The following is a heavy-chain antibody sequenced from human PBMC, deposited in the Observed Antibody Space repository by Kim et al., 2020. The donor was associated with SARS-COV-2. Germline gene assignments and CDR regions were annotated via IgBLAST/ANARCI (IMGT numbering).Heavy chain of an antibody. V-gene: IGHV4-34*01. CDR3: ARDPHPPTIVANERPSAFDI. CDR1: GGSFSGYY. CDR2: INHSGST. D-gene: IGHD5-12*01. J-gene: IGHJ3*02. Sequence: SETLSLTCAVYGGSFSGYYWSWIRQPPGKGLEWIGEINHSGSTNYNPSLKSRVTISVDTSKNQFSLKLSSVTAADTAVYYCARDPHPPTIVANERPSAFDIWGQGTMVTVSS.